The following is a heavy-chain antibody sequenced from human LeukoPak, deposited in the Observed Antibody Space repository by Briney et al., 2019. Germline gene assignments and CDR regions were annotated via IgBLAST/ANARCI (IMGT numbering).Heavy chain of an antibody. D-gene: IGHD2-15*01. V-gene: IGHV3-49*03. J-gene: IGHJ4*02. CDR1: GFTFGDYA. CDR3: TRGYCSGGSCYSPFDY. Sequence: PGGSLRLSCTASGFTFGDYAMSWFRQAPGKGLVWVGFIRSKAYGGTTEYAASVKGRFTISRDDSKSIAYLQMNSLKTEDTAVYYCTRGYCSGGSCYSPFDYWGQGTLVTVSS. CDR2: IRSKAYGGTT.